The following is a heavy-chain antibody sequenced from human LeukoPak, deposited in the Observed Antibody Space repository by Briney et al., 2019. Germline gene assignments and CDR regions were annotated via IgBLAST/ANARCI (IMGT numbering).Heavy chain of an antibody. J-gene: IGHJ4*02. CDR3: ATDDLYYYDSSGYYRH. V-gene: IGHV1-24*01. D-gene: IGHD3-22*01. Sequence: ASVKVSCKVSGYTLPELSMHWVRQAPGKGLEWMGGFDPEDGETIYAQKFQGRVTMTEDTSTDTAYMELSSLRSEDTAVYYCATDDLYYYDSSGYYRHWGQGTLVTVSS. CDR2: FDPEDGET. CDR1: GYTLPELS.